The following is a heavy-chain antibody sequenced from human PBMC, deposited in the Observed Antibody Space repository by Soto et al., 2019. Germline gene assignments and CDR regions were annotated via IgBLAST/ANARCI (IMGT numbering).Heavy chain of an antibody. D-gene: IGHD3-9*01. V-gene: IGHV3-23*01. CDR2: ISGSGGST. J-gene: IGHJ4*02. CDR3: AKDRALHYDILTGYYSAPVDY. CDR1: GFTFSSYA. Sequence: GSLRLSCAASGFTFSSYAMSWVRQAPGKGLEWVSAISGSGGSTYYADSVKGRFTISRDNSKNTLYLQMNSLRAEDTAVYYCAKDRALHYDILTGYYSAPVDYWGQGTLVTVSS.